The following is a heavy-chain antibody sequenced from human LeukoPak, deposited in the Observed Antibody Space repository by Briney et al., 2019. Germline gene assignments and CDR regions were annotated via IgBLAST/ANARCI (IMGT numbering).Heavy chain of an antibody. V-gene: IGHV3-48*03. CDR2: IDTSGTTT. J-gene: IGHJ4*02. CDR1: GFTFSIYE. CDR3: ARDKWLTTTHYFDY. Sequence: GGSLRLSCAAYGFTFSIYEMNWVRQAPGKGLEWISYIDTSGTTTYYADSVRGRFTVSRDNTKNSLYLQMNTLRAEDTAVYYCARDKWLTTTHYFDYWGQGTLVTVSS. D-gene: IGHD4-11*01.